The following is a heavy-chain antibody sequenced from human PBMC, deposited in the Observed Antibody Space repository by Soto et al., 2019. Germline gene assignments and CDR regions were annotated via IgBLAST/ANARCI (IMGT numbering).Heavy chain of an antibody. CDR2: ISHDGNKE. J-gene: IGHJ3*01. CDR3: AKDMGPSPRPPDSLDV. Sequence: ESGGNVVQPGRSLRLSCVASGFTFRSFGMHWVRQAPGKGLEWVATISHDGNKEYYGDSVKGRFTVSRDNSRDTIYLEMNSVRADDTAVYYCAKDMGPSPRPPDSLDVWGQGTVVTVSS. D-gene: IGHD3-10*01. CDR1: GFTFRSFG. V-gene: IGHV3-30*18.